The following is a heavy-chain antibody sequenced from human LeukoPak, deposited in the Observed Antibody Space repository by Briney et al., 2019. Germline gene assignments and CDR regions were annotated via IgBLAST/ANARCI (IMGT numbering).Heavy chain of an antibody. J-gene: IGHJ4*02. V-gene: IGHV3-7*01. CDR1: EFTFSSYW. Sequence: GGSLRLSCAASEFTFSSYWMSWVRQAPGKGLEWVANIGQDGTEIYYVDSVKDRFTISRDNAKNSLYLQMNSLRAEDTAVYYCARDKQVGATHFDYRGQGTLVTVSS. CDR2: IGQDGTEI. D-gene: IGHD1-26*01. CDR3: ARDKQVGATHFDY.